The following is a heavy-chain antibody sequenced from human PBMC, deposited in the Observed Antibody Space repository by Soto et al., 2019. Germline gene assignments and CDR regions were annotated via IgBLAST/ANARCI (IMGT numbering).Heavy chain of an antibody. CDR1: GYTFNRYY. CDR2: INPIFGAA. V-gene: IGHV1-69*13. Sequence: RASVKVSCKASGYTFNRYYMHWVRQAPGQGLEWMGAINPIFGAAHYAQKFQGRVTITADEFTSTAYMELTGLSSDDTAVYFCAREGRHFDYWGQGTLVTVSS. J-gene: IGHJ4*02. CDR3: AREGRHFDY.